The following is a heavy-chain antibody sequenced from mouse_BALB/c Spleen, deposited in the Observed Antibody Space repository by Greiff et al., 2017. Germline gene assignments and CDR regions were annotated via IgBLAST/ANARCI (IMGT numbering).Heavy chain of an antibody. D-gene: IGHD2-4*01. J-gene: IGHJ3*01. Sequence: VMLVESGPGLVQPSQSLSITCTVSGFSLTSYGVHWVRQSPGKGLEWLGVIWSGGSTDYNAAFISRLSISKDNSKSQVFFKMNSLQANDTAIYYCASPYYDPTWFAYWGQGTLVTVSA. CDR3: ASPYYDPTWFAY. CDR2: IWSGGST. CDR1: GFSLTSYG. V-gene: IGHV2-2*02.